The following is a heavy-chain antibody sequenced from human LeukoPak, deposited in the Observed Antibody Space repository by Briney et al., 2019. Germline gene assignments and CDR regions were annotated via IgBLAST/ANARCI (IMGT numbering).Heavy chain of an antibody. V-gene: IGHV4-59*08. CDR3: ARHLGYCSGGSCYFDY. Sequence: PSETLSLTCPVSGGSISSYYWSWLRQPPGKGLEWIGYIYYSGSTNYNPSLKSRVTISVDTSKNQFSLKLSSVTAAGTAVYYCARHLGYCSGGSCYFDYWGQGTLVTVSS. CDR2: IYYSGST. J-gene: IGHJ4*02. CDR1: GGSISSYY. D-gene: IGHD2-15*01.